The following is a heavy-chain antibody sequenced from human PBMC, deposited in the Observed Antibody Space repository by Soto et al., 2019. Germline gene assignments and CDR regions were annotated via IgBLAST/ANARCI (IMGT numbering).Heavy chain of an antibody. J-gene: IGHJ6*02. Sequence: ASVKVSCNASGYTFTSYGISLVRQAPGQGLEWMGWISAYNGNTNYAQKLQGRVTMTTDTSTSTAYMELRSLRSDDTAVYYCARDLGPFYDFWSGYYTYYYYAMDVWGQGTTVTVSS. D-gene: IGHD3-3*01. CDR2: ISAYNGNT. CDR3: ARDLGPFYDFWSGYYTYYYYAMDV. CDR1: GYTFTSYG. V-gene: IGHV1-18*01.